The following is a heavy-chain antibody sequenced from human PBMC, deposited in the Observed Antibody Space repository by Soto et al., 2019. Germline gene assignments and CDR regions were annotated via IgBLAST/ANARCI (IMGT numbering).Heavy chain of an antibody. CDR1: GYTFTSYY. Sequence: ASVKVSCKASGYTFTSYYMHLVRQAPGQGLEWMGIINPSGGSTSYAQKFQGRVTMTRDTSTSTVYMELSSLRSEDTAVYYCARGLTMARGVIITPCGYWGQGTLVTVSS. CDR3: ARGLTMARGVIITPCGY. V-gene: IGHV1-46*03. D-gene: IGHD3-10*01. CDR2: INPSGGST. J-gene: IGHJ4*02.